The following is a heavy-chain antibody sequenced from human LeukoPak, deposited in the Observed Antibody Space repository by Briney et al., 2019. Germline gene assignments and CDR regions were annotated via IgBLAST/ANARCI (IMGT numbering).Heavy chain of an antibody. J-gene: IGHJ6*03. CDR2: INPNSGGT. D-gene: IGHD6-13*01. CDR1: GYTFTSYY. Sequence: GASVKVSCKASGYTFTSYYMHWVRQAPGQGLEWMGWINPNSGGTNYAQKFQGRVTMTRDTSISTAYMELSRLRSDDTAVYYCARDGKVYSSSWYSYYYYYMDVWGKGTTVTVSS. V-gene: IGHV1-2*02. CDR3: ARDGKVYSSSWYSYYYYYMDV.